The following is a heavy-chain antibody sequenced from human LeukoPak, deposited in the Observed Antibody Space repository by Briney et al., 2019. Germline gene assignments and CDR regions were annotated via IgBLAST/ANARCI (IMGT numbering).Heavy chain of an antibody. CDR3: ARDYPTYNFDTSASPYFYY. CDR1: GYTFTDYY. J-gene: IGHJ4*02. CDR2: INPNSGGT. D-gene: IGHD3-22*01. V-gene: IGHV1-2*02. Sequence: ASVKVSCKASGYTFTDYYMHWVRQAPGQGLEWMGWINPNSGGTNFAQKFQGRVTMTRDTPISTAYMELSRLRSDDTAVYYCARDYPTYNFDTSASPYFYYWGQGTLVTVSS.